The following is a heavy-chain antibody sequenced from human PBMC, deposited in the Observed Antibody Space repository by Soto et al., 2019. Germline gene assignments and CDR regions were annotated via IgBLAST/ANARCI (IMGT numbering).Heavy chain of an antibody. CDR3: AVYSSGNVLDP. CDR1: GFTFSSYW. CDR2: IHSDGIST. J-gene: IGHJ5*02. V-gene: IGHV3-74*01. D-gene: IGHD6-19*01. Sequence: GGSLRLSCAASGFTFSSYWMHWVRQGPGKGLVWVSRIHSDGISTTYADSVKGRFTISRDNAKNTLYLQMNSLRAEDTAVYYCAVYSSGNVLDPWGQGTLVTVSS.